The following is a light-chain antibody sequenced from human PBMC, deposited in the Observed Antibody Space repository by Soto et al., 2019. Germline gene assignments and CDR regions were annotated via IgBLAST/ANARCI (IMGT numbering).Light chain of an antibody. J-gene: IGKJ3*01. CDR2: GAS. CDR1: QDIRKY. CDR3: QHYDNLPPFT. V-gene: IGKV1-33*01. Sequence: DIQMTQSPSSLSASVGDRVTITCQASQDIRKYLNWYQQKPGRAPKLLIYGASNLETGVPSRFSGSGYGTDFTFTISSLQPEDIATYFCQHYDNLPPFTFGPGTKVANK.